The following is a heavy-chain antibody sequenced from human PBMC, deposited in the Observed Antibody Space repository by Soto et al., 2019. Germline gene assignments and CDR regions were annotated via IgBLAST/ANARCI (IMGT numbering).Heavy chain of an antibody. CDR2: ISAYNGNT. D-gene: IGHD3-3*01. J-gene: IGHJ6*02. Sequence: ASVKVSCKASGYTFTSYGISWVRQAPGQGLEWMGWISAYNGNTNYAQKFQGRVTMTRDTSTSTAYMELSSLRSDDTAVYYCAGLFGVVPEAYYYYGMDVWGQGTTVTVSS. V-gene: IGHV1-18*01. CDR1: GYTFTSYG. CDR3: AGLFGVVPEAYYYYGMDV.